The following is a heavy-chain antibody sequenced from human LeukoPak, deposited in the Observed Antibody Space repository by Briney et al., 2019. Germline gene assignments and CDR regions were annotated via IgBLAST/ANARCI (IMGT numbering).Heavy chain of an antibody. D-gene: IGHD2-21*02. V-gene: IGHV1-3*01. J-gene: IGHJ6*02. CDR1: GYTFTSYA. CDR3: ARGGVVTAIFGSYYYGRDV. CDR2: INAGNGNT. Sequence: GASVKVSCKASGYTFTSYAMHWVRQAPRQRLEWMGWINAGNGNTKYSQKFQGRVTITRDTSASTAYMELSSLRSEDTAVYYCARGGVVTAIFGSYYYGRDVGGQGPTVTVS.